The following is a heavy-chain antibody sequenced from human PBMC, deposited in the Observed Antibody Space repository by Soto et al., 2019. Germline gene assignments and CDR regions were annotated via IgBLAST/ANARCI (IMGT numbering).Heavy chain of an antibody. CDR1: GGSFSGYY. CDR3: ARLYGAHYYYYYGMDV. J-gene: IGHJ6*02. CDR2: INHSGST. D-gene: IGHD3-10*01. Sequence: QVQLQQWGAGLLKPSETLSLTCAVYGGSFSGYYWSWIRQPPGKGLEWIGEINHSGSTNYNPSLKSRVTISVDTSKNQFSLKLSSVTAADTAVYYCARLYGAHYYYYYGMDVWGQGTTVTVSS. V-gene: IGHV4-34*01.